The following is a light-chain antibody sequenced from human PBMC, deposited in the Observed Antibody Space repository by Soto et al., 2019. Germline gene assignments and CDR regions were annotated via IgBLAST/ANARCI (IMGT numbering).Light chain of an antibody. J-gene: IGKJ3*01. CDR3: QQTYSTLVT. V-gene: IGKV1-39*01. CDR2: TAS. Sequence: TQSPATLSLSPGERGTLSCRASQGVSTYLAWYQHKEGKAPKLLIYTASSLESGVPSRSSGGGSGTEFTLTISSLQPDDFETYDCQQTYSTLVTFGPGTKVDIK. CDR1: QGVSTY.